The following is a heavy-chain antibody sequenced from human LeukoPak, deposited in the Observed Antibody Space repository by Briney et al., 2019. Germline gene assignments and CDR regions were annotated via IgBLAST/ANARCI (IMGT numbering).Heavy chain of an antibody. CDR1: GYSISSGYY. Sequence: SETLSLTCAVSGYSISSGYYWGWIRQPPGKGLEWIGSIYHSGSTYYNPSLKSRVTMSVDTSKNQFSLKLTSVTAADTAVYYCTRGAVGSTPHVAFDIWGQGTMVTVSS. J-gene: IGHJ3*02. CDR2: IYHSGST. V-gene: IGHV4-38-2*01. CDR3: TRGAVGSTPHVAFDI. D-gene: IGHD1-26*01.